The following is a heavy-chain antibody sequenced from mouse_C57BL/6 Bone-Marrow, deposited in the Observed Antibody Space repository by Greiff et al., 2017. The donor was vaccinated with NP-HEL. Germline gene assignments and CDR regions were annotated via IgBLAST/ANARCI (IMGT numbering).Heavy chain of an antibody. V-gene: IGHV1-59*01. Sequence: QVQLQQPGAELVRPGTSVKLSCKASGYTFTSYWMHWVKQRPGQGLEWIGVIDPSDSYTNYNQKFKGKATLTVDTSSSTAYRQLSSLTSEDSAVYYCARIEYYYGSNWYFDVWGTGTTVTVSS. D-gene: IGHD1-1*01. CDR3: ARIEYYYGSNWYFDV. CDR1: GYTFTSYW. J-gene: IGHJ1*03. CDR2: IDPSDSYT.